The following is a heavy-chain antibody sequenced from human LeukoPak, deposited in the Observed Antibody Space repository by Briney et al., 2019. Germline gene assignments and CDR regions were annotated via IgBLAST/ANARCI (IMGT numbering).Heavy chain of an antibody. CDR3: TRTINSWFDP. CDR1: GYTFINHY. V-gene: IGHV1-46*01. CDR2: IRPTDGST. Sequence: ASVKISCKPSGYTFINHYIHWVRQAPGQGLEWMGIIRPTDGSTSYAQNFQGRPSMTSDTSTSTAYMELSSLRSEDTAIYYCTRTINSWFDPWGQGTPVSVSS. D-gene: IGHD3-9*01. J-gene: IGHJ5*02.